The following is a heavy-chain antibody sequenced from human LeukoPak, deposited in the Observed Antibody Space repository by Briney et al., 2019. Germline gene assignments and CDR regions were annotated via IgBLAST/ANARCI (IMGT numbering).Heavy chain of an antibody. Sequence: GGSLRLSCVASGFTFSRYWMSWVRQAPGKGLEWVANIKQDGDQKHYVDSVRGRFIISRDNAKNSLHLQMNSLRAEDTAMYYCARVDRYHFYLDVWGKGTTVTVSS. CDR3: ARVDRYHFYLDV. V-gene: IGHV3-7*03. J-gene: IGHJ6*03. CDR2: IKQDGDQK. CDR1: GFTFSRYW.